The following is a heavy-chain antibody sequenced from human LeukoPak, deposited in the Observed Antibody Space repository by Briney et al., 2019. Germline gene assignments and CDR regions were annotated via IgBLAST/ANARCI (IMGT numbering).Heavy chain of an antibody. CDR2: ISYDGSNK. J-gene: IGHJ4*02. CDR3: AKTWIAARNFDS. V-gene: IGHV3-30-3*02. D-gene: IGHD6-6*01. Sequence: PGRSLRLSCAASGFTFSSYAMHWVRQAPGKGLEWVAVISYDGSNKYYADSVKGRFTISRDNSKNTLYLQMNSLRAEDTAVYYCAKTWIAARNFDSWGQGALVTVSS. CDR1: GFTFSSYA.